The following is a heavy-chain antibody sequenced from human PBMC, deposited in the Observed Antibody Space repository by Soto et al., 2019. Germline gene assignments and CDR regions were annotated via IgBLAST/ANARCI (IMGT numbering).Heavy chain of an antibody. Sequence: QVQLVESGGGVVQPGRSLRLSCAASGFTFSSYGMHWVRQAPGNGLEWGAVISYDGSNKYYADSVKGRFTISRDNSKNTLYLQMNSLIAEDTAVYYCAKDRGPLSYSSSWNNDYWGQGTLVTVSS. V-gene: IGHV3-30*18. CDR2: ISYDGSNK. J-gene: IGHJ4*02. CDR3: AKDRGPLSYSSSWNNDY. CDR1: GFTFSSYG. D-gene: IGHD6-13*01.